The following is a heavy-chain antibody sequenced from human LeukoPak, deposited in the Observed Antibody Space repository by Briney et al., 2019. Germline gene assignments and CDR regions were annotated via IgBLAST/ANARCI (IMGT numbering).Heavy chain of an antibody. CDR3: ARDSPRAH. CDR1: GGSFSSYT. CDR2: IVPIFGTA. Sequence: SVTVSCKASGGSFSSYTVSWVRQAPGQGLEWIGGIVPIFGTANYARKFQGRVTITADKTTNTAFMYLSRRRAEDTAVYYCARDSPRAHWGQGTLVTVSS. J-gene: IGHJ4*02. V-gene: IGHV1-69*06.